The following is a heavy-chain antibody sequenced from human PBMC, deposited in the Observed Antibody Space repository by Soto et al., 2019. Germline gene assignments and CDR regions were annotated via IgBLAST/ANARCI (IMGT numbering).Heavy chain of an antibody. Sequence: QVQLVESGGGVVQPGRSLRLSCAASGFTFSSYGMQWVRQAPGKGQEWVAVIWYDGSNKYYADSVKGRFTISRDNSKNTLYLQMNGLRAEDTAVYYCARAAGGGYYYGMDVWGQGTTVTVSS. CDR1: GFTFSSYG. D-gene: IGHD3-16*01. CDR3: ARAAGGGYYYGMDV. J-gene: IGHJ6*02. V-gene: IGHV3-33*01. CDR2: IWYDGSNK.